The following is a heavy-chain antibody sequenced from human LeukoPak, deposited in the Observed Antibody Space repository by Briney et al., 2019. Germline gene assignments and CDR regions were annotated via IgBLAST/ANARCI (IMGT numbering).Heavy chain of an antibody. CDR3: AKDARYCSGGSCYLGAGWFDP. J-gene: IGHJ5*02. D-gene: IGHD2-15*01. CDR1: GFTFDDYA. V-gene: IGHV3-9*01. Sequence: GRSLRLSCAASGFTFDDYAMHWVRHAPGKGLEWVSGISWSSGSIGYADSVKGRFTISRDSAKNSLYLQMNSLRAEDTALYYCAKDARYCSGGSCYLGAGWFDPWGQGTLVTVSS. CDR2: ISWSSGSI.